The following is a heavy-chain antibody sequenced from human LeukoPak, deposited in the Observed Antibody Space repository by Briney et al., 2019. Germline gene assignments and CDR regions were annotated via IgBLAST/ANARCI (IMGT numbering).Heavy chain of an antibody. D-gene: IGHD3-3*01. CDR3: ALGVVHRNWFDP. CDR2: MNPNSGNT. Sequence: ASVKVSCKPSGYTFTSYDINWVRQATGQGLEWMGWMNPNSGNTGYAQKFQGRVTMTRNTSISTAYMELSSLRSEDTAVYYCALGVVHRNWFDPWGQGTLVTVSS. J-gene: IGHJ5*02. V-gene: IGHV1-8*01. CDR1: GYTFTSYD.